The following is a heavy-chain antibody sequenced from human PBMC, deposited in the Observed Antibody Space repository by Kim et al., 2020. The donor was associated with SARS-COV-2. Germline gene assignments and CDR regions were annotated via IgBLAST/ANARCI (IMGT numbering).Heavy chain of an antibody. J-gene: IGHJ5*02. V-gene: IGHV4-31*02. D-gene: IGHD4-17*01. CDR3: ARDNPVTTNWFDP. Sequence: YNPSRKSRVTISVETPKNKFSLRLSSVTAADTAVYYCARDNPVTTNWFDPWGQGTLVTVSS.